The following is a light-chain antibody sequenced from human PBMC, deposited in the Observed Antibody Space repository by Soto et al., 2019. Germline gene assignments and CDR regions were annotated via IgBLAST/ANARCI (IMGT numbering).Light chain of an antibody. Sequence: EIVLTQSPGTLSLSPGERATLSCMASQSVSSSYLAWYQQKPGQAPRLLIYGASSRATGIPDRFSGSGSGTDFPLTISRLEPEDFAVYYCQQYGSSPRRFGQGTKVEIK. V-gene: IGKV3-20*01. CDR3: QQYGSSPRR. J-gene: IGKJ1*01. CDR2: GAS. CDR1: QSVSSSY.